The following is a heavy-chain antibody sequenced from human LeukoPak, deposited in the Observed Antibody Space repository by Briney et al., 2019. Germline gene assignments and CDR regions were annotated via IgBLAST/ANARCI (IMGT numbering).Heavy chain of an antibody. CDR3: ARGLWYYDYVWGSYRPTVLDY. CDR2: IYHSGST. CDR1: GYSISSGYY. D-gene: IGHD3-16*02. V-gene: IGHV4-38-2*02. Sequence: SETLSLTYTVSGYSISSGYYWGWIRQPPGKGLEWIGSIYHSGSTYYNPSLKSRVTISVDTSKNQFSLKLSSVTAADTAVYYCARGLWYYDYVWGSYRPTVLDYWGQGTLVTVSS. J-gene: IGHJ4*02.